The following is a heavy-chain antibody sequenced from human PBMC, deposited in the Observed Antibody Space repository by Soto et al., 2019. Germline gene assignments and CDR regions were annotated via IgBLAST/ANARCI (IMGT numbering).Heavy chain of an antibody. D-gene: IGHD2-21*02. V-gene: IGHV3-23*01. Sequence: PGGSPRLSCAVSGFTFSIYAMNWVRQAPGKGLEWVSAISGSDGSTYYADSVKGRFTISRDDSKNTLYLQMNSLRAEDTALYYCAKANSKVVVTAILHYWGQGTLVTVSS. J-gene: IGHJ4*02. CDR3: AKANSKVVVTAILHY. CDR1: GFTFSIYA. CDR2: ISGSDGST.